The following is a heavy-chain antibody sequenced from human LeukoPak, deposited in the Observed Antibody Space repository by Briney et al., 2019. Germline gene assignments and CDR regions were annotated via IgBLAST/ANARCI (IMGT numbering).Heavy chain of an antibody. CDR2: FDPEDGEK. CDR3: ATGGVYGGYFDY. Sequence: ASVKVSCKVSGYTLTELSMHWVRQAPGKGLEWMGGFDPEDGEKIYAQKFQGRVTMTEDTSTDTAYMELSSLRSEDTAVYYCATGGVYGGYFDYWGQGTLVTVSS. J-gene: IGHJ4*02. CDR1: GYTLTELS. V-gene: IGHV1-24*01. D-gene: IGHD4-23*01.